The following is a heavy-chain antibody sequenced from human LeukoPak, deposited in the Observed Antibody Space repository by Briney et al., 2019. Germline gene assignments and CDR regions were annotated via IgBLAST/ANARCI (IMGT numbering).Heavy chain of an antibody. CDR3: ARGIDILTGYYLGY. J-gene: IGHJ4*02. CDR1: GYTFTSYG. V-gene: IGHV1-18*01. Sequence: GASVKVSCKASGYTFTSYGISWVRQAPGQGLEWMGWISAYNGNTNYAQKLQGRVTMTTDTSTSTAYMELRSLRSEDTAVYYCARGIDILTGYYLGYWGQGTLVTVSS. D-gene: IGHD3-9*01. CDR2: ISAYNGNT.